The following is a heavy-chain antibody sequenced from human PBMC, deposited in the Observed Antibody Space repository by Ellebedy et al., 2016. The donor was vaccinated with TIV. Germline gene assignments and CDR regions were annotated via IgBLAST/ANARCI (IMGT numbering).Heavy chain of an antibody. CDR3: ARDMAWGNERVNDAFDI. CDR1: GFTFTPYA. V-gene: IGHV3-48*04. D-gene: IGHD7-27*01. J-gene: IGHJ3*02. CDR2: ISGSSITL. Sequence: GESLKISCTASGFTFTPYAMNWVRQAPGKGLEWISYISGSSITLYYSDSVKGRFTISRDNAKNSLFLQMNGLRADDTAVYFCARDMAWGNERVNDAFDIWGHGTLVTVSS.